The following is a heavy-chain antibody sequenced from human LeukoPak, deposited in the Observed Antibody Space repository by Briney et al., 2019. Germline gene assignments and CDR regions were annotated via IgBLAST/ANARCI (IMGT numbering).Heavy chain of an antibody. CDR3: ATNKIGTTGQSFDY. D-gene: IGHD1-1*01. Sequence: GRSLRLSCAASGFTFSRYGMHWVRQAPGKGLEWVAVIWYDGNNKDYADSVKGRFAISRDNSKNTLYLQMNSLRAEDTAVYYCATNKIGTTGQSFDYWGQGTLVTVSS. V-gene: IGHV3-33*01. CDR2: IWYDGNNK. CDR1: GFTFSRYG. J-gene: IGHJ4*02.